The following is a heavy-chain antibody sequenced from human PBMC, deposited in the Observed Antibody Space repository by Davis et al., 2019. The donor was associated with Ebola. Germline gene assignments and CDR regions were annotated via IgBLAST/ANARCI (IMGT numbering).Heavy chain of an antibody. Sequence: SETLSLTCTVSGGSISSGDYYWSWIRQPPGKGLEWIGYIYYSGSTYYNPSLKSRVTISVDTSKNQFSLKLSSVTAADTAVYYCARQERGYYYDSSGYYLDYWGQGTLVTVSS. CDR1: GGSISSGDYY. D-gene: IGHD3-22*01. V-gene: IGHV4-30-4*01. CDR2: IYYSGST. J-gene: IGHJ4*02. CDR3: ARQERGYYYDSSGYYLDY.